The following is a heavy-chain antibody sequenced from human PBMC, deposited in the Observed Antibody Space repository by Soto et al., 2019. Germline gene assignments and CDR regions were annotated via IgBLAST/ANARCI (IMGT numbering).Heavy chain of an antibody. CDR2: IWYDGSNK. J-gene: IGHJ3*02. D-gene: IGHD6-19*01. CDR3: AREGNSGWYSHAFDI. V-gene: IGHV3-33*01. Sequence: QVQLVESGGGVVQPGRSLRLSCAASGFTFSSYGMHWVRQAPGKGLEWVAVIWYDGSNKYYADSVKGRFTISRDNSKNTLYLQMNSLRAEDTAVYHCAREGNSGWYSHAFDIWGQGTMVTVSS. CDR1: GFTFSSYG.